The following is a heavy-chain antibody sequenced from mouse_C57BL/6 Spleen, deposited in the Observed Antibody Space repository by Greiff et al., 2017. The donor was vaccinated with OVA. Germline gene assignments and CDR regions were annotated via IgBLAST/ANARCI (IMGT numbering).Heavy chain of an antibody. CDR1: GFTFTDYY. CDR2: LRNKANGYTT. J-gene: IGHJ4*01. V-gene: IGHV7-3*01. D-gene: IGHD1-1*01. Sequence: EVQLVESGGGLVQPGGSLSLSCAASGFTFTDYYMSWVRQPPGKALEWLGFLRNKANGYTTEYSASVKGRFTISRDNSQSILYLQMNALRAEDSATYYCARSYGSSYPYYAMDYWGQGTSVTVSS. CDR3: ARSYGSSYPYYAMDY.